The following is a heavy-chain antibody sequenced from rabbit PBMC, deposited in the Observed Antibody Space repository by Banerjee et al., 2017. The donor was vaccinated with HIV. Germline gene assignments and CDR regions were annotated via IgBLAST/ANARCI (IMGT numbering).Heavy chain of an antibody. V-gene: IGHV1S40*01. CDR3: ARGSAAMTMVITGFYLGL. D-gene: IGHD2-1*01. Sequence: SLEESGGDLVKPEGSLSLTCTASGFSFSSSYYMCWVRQAPGKGLEWIACIYGARGGSTYYANWAKGRFTIARTSSTTVTLEMTSLTAADTAPYFCARGSAAMTMVITGFYLGLWGPGTSSPS. CDR2: IYGARGGST. J-gene: IGHJ4*01. CDR1: GFSFSSSYY.